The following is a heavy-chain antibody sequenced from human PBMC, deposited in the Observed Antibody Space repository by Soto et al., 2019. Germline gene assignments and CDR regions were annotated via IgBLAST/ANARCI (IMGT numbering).Heavy chain of an antibody. V-gene: IGHV1-69*13. CDR1: RGTFSSYA. Sequence: SVXVSCKDSRGTFSSYASSSVRQSPGQWLEWMGGIIPIFGTANYAQKFQGRVTITADESTSTAYMELSSLRSEDTAVYYCAREGDSDYSNHVRYYYYGMDVWGQGTTVTVSS. J-gene: IGHJ6*02. CDR3: AREGDSDYSNHVRYYYYGMDV. CDR2: IIPIFGTA. D-gene: IGHD4-4*01.